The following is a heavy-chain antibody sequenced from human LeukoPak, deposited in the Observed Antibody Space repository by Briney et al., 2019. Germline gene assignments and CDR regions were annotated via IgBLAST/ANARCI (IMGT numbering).Heavy chain of an antibody. J-gene: IGHJ4*02. V-gene: IGHV3-21*01. CDR1: GFTFSSYS. Sequence: GGSLRLSCAASGFTFSSYSMNWVRQAPGKGLEWVSSISSSSSYIYYADSVKGRFTISRDNAKNSLYLQMNSLRAEDTAVYYCARDLMRGYCSSTSCSNFDYWGQGTLVTVSS. D-gene: IGHD2-2*01. CDR2: ISSSSSYI. CDR3: ARDLMRGYCSSTSCSNFDY.